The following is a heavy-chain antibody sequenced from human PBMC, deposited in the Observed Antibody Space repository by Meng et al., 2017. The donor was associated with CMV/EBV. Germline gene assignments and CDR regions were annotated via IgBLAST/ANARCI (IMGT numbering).Heavy chain of an antibody. Sequence: SETLSLTCAVYGGSFSGYYWSWIRQPPGKGLEWIGEINHSGSTNYNPSLKSRATISVDTSKNQFSLKLSSVTAADTAVYYCASLSCSSTSCYFRGRSKYYGMDVWGQGTTVTVSS. D-gene: IGHD2-2*01. V-gene: IGHV4-34*01. CDR1: GGSFSGYY. CDR3: ASLSCSSTSCYFRGRSKYYGMDV. J-gene: IGHJ6*02. CDR2: INHSGST.